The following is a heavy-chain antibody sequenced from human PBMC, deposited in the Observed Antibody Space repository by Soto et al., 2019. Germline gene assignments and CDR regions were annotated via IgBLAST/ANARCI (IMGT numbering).Heavy chain of an antibody. CDR2: INRDANDI. V-gene: IGHV3-74*01. CDR1: RGAFGDYW. CDR3: ARDVARNWFDS. J-gene: IGHJ5*01. Sequence: EVQLVESGGGLVQPGGSLRLSCEASRGAFGDYWMHWVRQAPGKGLVWVSRINRDANDIIYADSVKGRFTASRDNVKNRVFLQMNSLRVEDAAVYYCARDVARNWFDSWGQGTVVTVSS.